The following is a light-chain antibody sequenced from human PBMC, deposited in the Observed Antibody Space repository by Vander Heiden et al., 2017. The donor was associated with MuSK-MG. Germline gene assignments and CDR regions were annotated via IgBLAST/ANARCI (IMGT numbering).Light chain of an antibody. Sequence: QSVLTQPPSASGTPGQRVTISCSGSSSTIGSNYVYWYQQLPGTAPKPLIYRNNQRPSGVPDRFSGSKSGTAASLAISGLRSEDEADYYCAAWDDSLSGHVVFGGGTKLTVL. J-gene: IGLJ2*01. CDR2: RNN. CDR3: AAWDDSLSGHVV. CDR1: SSTIGSNY. V-gene: IGLV1-47*01.